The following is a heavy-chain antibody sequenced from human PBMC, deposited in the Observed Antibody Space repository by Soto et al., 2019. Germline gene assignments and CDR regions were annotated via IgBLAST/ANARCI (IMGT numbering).Heavy chain of an antibody. D-gene: IGHD3-22*01. CDR3: AKDQYYDSSGYLDY. CDR1: GFTFSRYA. J-gene: IGHJ4*02. CDR2: ISGSGGST. V-gene: IGHV3-23*01. Sequence: PGGSLRLSCAASGFTFSRYAMSWVRQAPGKGLEWVSAISGSGGSTYYADSVKGRFTISRDNSKNTLYLQMNSLRAEDTAVYYCAKDQYYDSSGYLDYWGQGTLVTVSS.